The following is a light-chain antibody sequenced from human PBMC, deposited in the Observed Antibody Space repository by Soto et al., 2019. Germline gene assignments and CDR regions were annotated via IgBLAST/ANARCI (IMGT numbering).Light chain of an antibody. J-gene: IGKJ2*01. CDR3: QQYGRSPPFT. V-gene: IGKV3-20*01. CDR2: GAS. CDR1: QSVSSTY. Sequence: IVLTQSPGTLSLSPGERATLSCRASQSVSSTYMAWYQQRLGQAPRLLIYGASSRATGIPDRFSGSGSGTDFTLTISRLEPEDFAVYFCQQYGRSPPFTFGQGTKVEIK.